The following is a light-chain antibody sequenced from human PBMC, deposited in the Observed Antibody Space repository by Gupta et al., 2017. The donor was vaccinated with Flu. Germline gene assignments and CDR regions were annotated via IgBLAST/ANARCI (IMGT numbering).Light chain of an antibody. CDR3: QQYNSYTGT. CDR2: MAS. V-gene: IGKV1-5*03. CDR1: QSITGW. J-gene: IGKJ1*01. Sequence: DVQMTQSPSTLSASVGDRVTIACRASQSITGWLAWYQQKPGKAPKLLIYMASSLASGVPSRFSGSGSGTEFTLTISSLQPDDFATYYCQQYNSYTGTFGQGTKVEIK.